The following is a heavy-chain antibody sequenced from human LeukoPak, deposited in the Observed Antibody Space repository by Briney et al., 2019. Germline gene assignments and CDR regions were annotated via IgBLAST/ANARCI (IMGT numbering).Heavy chain of an antibody. D-gene: IGHD3-22*01. CDR1: VFTFSSDR. CDR2: IIISSSYT. CDR3: ARVIQTFYYDSSGYYSSASNDF. Sequence: GGSLRLSCAASVFTFSSDRMNRVRQGPGEGLEWVSYIIISSSYTYYADSEKGRFTISRDNAKNSLYLQMNSLRAEDTAVYYCARVIQTFYYDSSGYYSSASNDFWGQGTLVTVSS. J-gene: IGHJ4*02. V-gene: IGHV3-21*01.